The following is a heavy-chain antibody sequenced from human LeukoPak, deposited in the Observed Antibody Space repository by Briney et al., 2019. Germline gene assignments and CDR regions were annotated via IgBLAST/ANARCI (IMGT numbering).Heavy chain of an antibody. CDR3: ARAAGYDFWSGYSPFDY. V-gene: IGHV3-74*01. Sequence: PGGSLRLSCAASGFTFSSYWMHWVRQAPGKGLVWVSRINSDGSSTSYADSVKGRFTISRDNTKNTLYLQMNSLRAEDTAVYYCARAAGYDFWSGYSPFDYWGRGTLVTVSS. CDR2: INSDGSST. J-gene: IGHJ4*02. D-gene: IGHD3-3*01. CDR1: GFTFSSYW.